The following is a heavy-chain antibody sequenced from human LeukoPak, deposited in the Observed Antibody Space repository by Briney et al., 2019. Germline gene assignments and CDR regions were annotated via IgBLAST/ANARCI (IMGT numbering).Heavy chain of an antibody. Sequence: ASVKVSCKASGYSFPSYGISWMRQAPGQGLEWMGWISAYNGNTKYAQKLQGRVTMTTDTSTTTAYMELRSLRSDDTAVYYCARGVGRLSGSYSNYYMDVWGKGTTVTVSS. D-gene: IGHD1-26*01. J-gene: IGHJ6*03. CDR2: ISAYNGNT. CDR3: ARGVGRLSGSYSNYYMDV. CDR1: GYSFPSYG. V-gene: IGHV1-18*01.